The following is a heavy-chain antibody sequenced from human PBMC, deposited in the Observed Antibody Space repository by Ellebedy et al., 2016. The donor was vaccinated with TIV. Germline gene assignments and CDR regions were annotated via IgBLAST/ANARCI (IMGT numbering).Heavy chain of an antibody. D-gene: IGHD1-14*01. J-gene: IGHJ6*02. CDR1: GFTFSSYA. CDR3: ARGGSNPRDGMGV. Sequence: GESLKISCVASGFTFSSYAMHWVRQAPGKGLEWVAVLWFDGTNKWYAASVKGRFTIARDSSKNTLYLEMNSLRAEDTAVYYCARGGSNPRDGMGVWGQGTTVTVSS. V-gene: IGHV3-33*01. CDR2: LWFDGTNK.